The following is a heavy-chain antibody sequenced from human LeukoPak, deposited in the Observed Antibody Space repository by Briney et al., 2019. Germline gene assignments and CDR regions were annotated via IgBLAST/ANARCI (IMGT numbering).Heavy chain of an antibody. V-gene: IGHV4-39*07. CDR3: ARTTMVRGTYYMDV. J-gene: IGHJ6*03. D-gene: IGHD3-10*01. CDR1: GGSISSSSYY. Sequence: SETLSLTCTVSGGSISSSSYYWGWIRQPPGKGLEWIGSIYYSGSTYYNPSLKSRVTISVDTSKNQFSLKLSSVTAADTAVYYCARTTMVRGTYYMDVWGKGTTVTISS. CDR2: IYYSGST.